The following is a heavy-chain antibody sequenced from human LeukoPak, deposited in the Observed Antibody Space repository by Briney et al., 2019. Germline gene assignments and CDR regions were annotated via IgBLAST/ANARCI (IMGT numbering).Heavy chain of an antibody. D-gene: IGHD3-3*01. J-gene: IGHJ4*02. CDR1: GFTFSGYS. CDR2: ISSSSSYI. CDR3: ARINDFWSGEADY. V-gene: IGHV3-21*01. Sequence: PGGSLRLSCAASGFTFSGYSMNWVRQAPGKGLEWVSSISSSSSYIYYADSVKGRFTISRDNAKNSLYLQMNSLRAEDTAVYYCARINDFWSGEADYWGQGTLVTVSS.